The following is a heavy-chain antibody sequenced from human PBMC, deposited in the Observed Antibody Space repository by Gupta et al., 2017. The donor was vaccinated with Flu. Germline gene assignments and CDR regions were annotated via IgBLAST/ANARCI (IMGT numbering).Heavy chain of an antibody. Sequence: HITLKESGPTLLKPTQTLTLTCTVSGFSLTIPGEGVAWIRQPPGKALEWLALIHSNDDTRYSPSLKRRLAVTKDTSRNQVVLTLTNVDPVDTATYFCAYRLHGDYDYWGQGILVTVSS. CDR2: IHSNDDT. J-gene: IGHJ4*02. V-gene: IGHV2-5*01. CDR1: GFSLTIPGEG. CDR3: AYRLHGDYDY. D-gene: IGHD4-17*01.